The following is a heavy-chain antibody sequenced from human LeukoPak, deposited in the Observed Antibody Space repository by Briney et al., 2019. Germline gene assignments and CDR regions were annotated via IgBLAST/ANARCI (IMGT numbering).Heavy chain of an antibody. CDR1: GGSISSGGYS. Sequence: SQTLSLTCAVSGGSISSGGYSWSWIRQPPGKGLEWIGYVYHSGSTYYNPSLKSRVTISVDRSKNQFSLKLSSVTAADTAVYYCARADSSSYYFDYWGQGTLVTVSS. D-gene: IGHD6-6*01. CDR3: ARADSSSYYFDY. J-gene: IGHJ4*02. V-gene: IGHV4-30-2*01. CDR2: VYHSGST.